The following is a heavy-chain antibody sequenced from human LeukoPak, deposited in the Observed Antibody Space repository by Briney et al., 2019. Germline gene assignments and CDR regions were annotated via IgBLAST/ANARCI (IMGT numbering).Heavy chain of an antibody. Sequence: KAGGSLRLSCATSGFTFSDHCMTWIRQAPGKGLETVSYIYNGGDTIYYADSVRGRFTISRDNAESSLYLQMNSLRAEDTAVYYCARGHWGLDYWGRGTLVTVSS. CDR3: ARGHWGLDY. V-gene: IGHV3-11*04. J-gene: IGHJ4*02. CDR1: GFTFSDHC. D-gene: IGHD7-27*01. CDR2: IYNGGDTI.